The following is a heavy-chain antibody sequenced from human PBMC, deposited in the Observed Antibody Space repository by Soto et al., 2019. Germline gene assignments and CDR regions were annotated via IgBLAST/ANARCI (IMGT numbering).Heavy chain of an antibody. CDR2: ISAYNGNT. J-gene: IGHJ6*02. CDR1: GYTFTSYG. D-gene: IGHD3-3*01. V-gene: IGHV1-18*01. CDR3: ARDYFSMTIFGVVIITPHQNQNYGMDV. Sequence: GASVKVSCKASGYTFTSYGISWVRQAPGQGLEWMGWISAYNGNTNYAQKLQGRVTMTTDTSTSTAYMELRSLRSDDTAVYYCARDYFSMTIFGVVIITPHQNQNYGMDVWGQGTTVTVSS.